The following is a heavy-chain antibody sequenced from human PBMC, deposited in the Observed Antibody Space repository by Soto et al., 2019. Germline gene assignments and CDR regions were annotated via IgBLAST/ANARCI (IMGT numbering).Heavy chain of an antibody. CDR2: IRNKANSYTT. Sequence: EVQMVDSGGGLVQPGGSLRLSCAVSGFSFSDHYMDWVRQAPGKGLEWVGRIRNKANSYTTEYAASVRGRFTISGDDSKNSLYLQMNSLKTEDTAVYYCARNSDYAIDFWGQGTLVTVSS. CDR1: GFSFSDHY. D-gene: IGHD5-12*01. CDR3: ARNSDYAIDF. J-gene: IGHJ4*02. V-gene: IGHV3-72*01.